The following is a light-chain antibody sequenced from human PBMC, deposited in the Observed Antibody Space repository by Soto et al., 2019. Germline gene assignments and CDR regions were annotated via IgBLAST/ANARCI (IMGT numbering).Light chain of an antibody. V-gene: IGLV2-14*01. Sequence: QSALTQPASVSGSPGQSITISCTGTSSDVGGYNYVSWYQQHPGKAPKLMIYEVSNRPSGVSNRFSGSKSGNTASLTISGLQAEDEADYYCISYTSSSTPWVFGGVTKLTVL. CDR3: ISYTSSSTPWV. CDR2: EVS. CDR1: SSDVGGYNY. J-gene: IGLJ3*02.